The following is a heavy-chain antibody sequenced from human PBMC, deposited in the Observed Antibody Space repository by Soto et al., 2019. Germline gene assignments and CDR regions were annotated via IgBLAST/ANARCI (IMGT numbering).Heavy chain of an antibody. Sequence: QVQLVQSGAEVKKPWASVKVSCKASGYTFTGYYMHWVRQAPVQGLEWMGWINPNSGGTNYAQKSQGCVTITRDTSISTAYMDLSRLRADDTAVYYCARGHYGSGSHKFGMDVWGQGTTGNVSS. CDR2: INPNSGGT. CDR3: ARGHYGSGSHKFGMDV. D-gene: IGHD3-10*01. CDR1: GYTFTGYY. V-gene: IGHV1-2*04. J-gene: IGHJ6*02.